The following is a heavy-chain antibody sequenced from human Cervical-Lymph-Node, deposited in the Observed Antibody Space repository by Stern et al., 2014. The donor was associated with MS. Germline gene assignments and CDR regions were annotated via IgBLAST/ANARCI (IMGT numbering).Heavy chain of an antibody. CDR1: GYTFTTYG. J-gene: IGHJ4*02. V-gene: IGHV7-4-1*02. Sequence: VQLEESGSELKKPGASVKVSCKASGYTFTTYGMNWVRQAPGQGLEWMGWINTNTGNPTYAQDFTGRFVFSLDTSVTTAYLQIRSLKAEDYCARYAPMVTTDFDYWGQGTLVTVSS. CDR2: INTNTGNP. D-gene: IGHD4-17*01. CDR3: PMVTTDFDY.